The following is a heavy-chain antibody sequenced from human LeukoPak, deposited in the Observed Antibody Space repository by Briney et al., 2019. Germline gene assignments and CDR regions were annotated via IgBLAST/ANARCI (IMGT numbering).Heavy chain of an antibody. CDR3: ARDHSIQGKDV. Sequence: GGSLRPSCAASGFTFSSYGMHWVRQAPGKGLEWVAVIWYDGSNKYYADSVKGRFTISRDNSKNTLYLQMNSLRAEDTAVYYCARDHSIQGKDVWGQGTTVTVSS. J-gene: IGHJ6*02. D-gene: IGHD5-18*01. CDR2: IWYDGSNK. CDR1: GFTFSSYG. V-gene: IGHV3-33*01.